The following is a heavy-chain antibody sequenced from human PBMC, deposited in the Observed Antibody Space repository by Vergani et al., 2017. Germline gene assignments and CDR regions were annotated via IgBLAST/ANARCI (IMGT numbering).Heavy chain of an antibody. CDR2: ISWNSNSI. CDR3: AKDLGTSSGGGWFDP. Sequence: EVQLEESGGGLVLPGRSLRLSCVASGFTSAGYAMHWVRQAPGKGLEWVSGISWNSNSIGYADSVKGRFTISRDNAKNSLYLQMNSLLAEDTALYYCAKDLGTSSGGGWFDPWGQGTLVTVSS. D-gene: IGHD6-6*01. V-gene: IGHV3-9*02. CDR1: GFTSAGYA. J-gene: IGHJ5*02.